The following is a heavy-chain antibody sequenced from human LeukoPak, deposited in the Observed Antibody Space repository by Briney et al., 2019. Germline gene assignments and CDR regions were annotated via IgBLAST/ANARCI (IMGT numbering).Heavy chain of an antibody. CDR1: GFTFSGSA. J-gene: IGHJ6*02. CDR2: IRSKANSYAT. Sequence: GGSLRLSCAASGFTFSGSAMHWVRQASGKGLEWVGRIRSKANSYATAYAASVKGRFTISRDDSKNTAYLQMNSLKTEDTAVYYCTRGFSRGPYYYGKDVWGQGTTVTVSS. D-gene: IGHD3-10*01. V-gene: IGHV3-73*01. CDR3: TRGFSRGPYYYGKDV.